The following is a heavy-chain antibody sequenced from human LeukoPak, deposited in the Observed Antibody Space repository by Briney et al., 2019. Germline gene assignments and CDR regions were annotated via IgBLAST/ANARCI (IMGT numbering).Heavy chain of an antibody. Sequence: GGSLRLSCAASGFTFSSYAMSWVRQAPGKGLDWVSAISGSGGSTYYADSVKGRFTISRDNSKNTLYLQMNSLRAEATAVYYCARGPSGYHNTGGQGTLVTVSS. CDR1: GFTFSSYA. V-gene: IGHV3-23*01. D-gene: IGHD5-12*01. CDR3: ARGPSGYHNT. CDR2: ISGSGGST. J-gene: IGHJ4*02.